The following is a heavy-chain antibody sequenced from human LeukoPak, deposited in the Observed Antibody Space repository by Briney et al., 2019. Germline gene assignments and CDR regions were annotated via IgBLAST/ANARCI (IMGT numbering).Heavy chain of an antibody. V-gene: IGHV4-59*01. J-gene: IGHJ4*02. CDR3: ARARNYGDIFW. CDR1: GGSSSSYY. D-gene: IGHD4-17*01. CDR2: IYYSGSA. Sequence: PSETLSLTCTVSGGSSSSYYWSWIRQPPGKGLEWIGYIYYSGSANYNPSLKSRVTIPVDTSKNQFSLKLSSVTAADTAVYYCARARNYGDIFWWGQGTLVTVSS.